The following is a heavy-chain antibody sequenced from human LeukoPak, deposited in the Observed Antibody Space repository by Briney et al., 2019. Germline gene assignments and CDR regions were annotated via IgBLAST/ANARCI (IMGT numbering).Heavy chain of an antibody. CDR1: GFRFGRDW. CDR3: ATLDSTKSVL. CDR2: VKQDGTEK. J-gene: IGHJ1*01. Sequence: GGSLRLTCVASGFRFGRDWISWVRQAPGKGLEWVACVKQDGTEKNYVVSVWGRFTVSVDNGKNSLYLQMNSLRAEDTAKYYCATLDSTKSVLWGRGTAVIISS. D-gene: IGHD2-2*01. V-gene: IGHV3-7*01.